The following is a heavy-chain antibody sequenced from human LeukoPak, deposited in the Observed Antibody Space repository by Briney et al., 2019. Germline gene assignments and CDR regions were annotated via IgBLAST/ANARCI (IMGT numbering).Heavy chain of an antibody. CDR1: GGSISSSSYY. CDR3: ARHTGGLLRYFDR. Sequence: SETLSLTCTVSGGSISSSSYYWGWIRQPPGKGLEWIGSIYYGGSTYYNPSLKSRVTISVDTSKNQFSLKLSPVTAVDTGVYYCARHTGGLLRYFDRCGQGTLVTVSS. D-gene: IGHD3-9*01. CDR2: IYYGGST. V-gene: IGHV4-39*01. J-gene: IGHJ4*02.